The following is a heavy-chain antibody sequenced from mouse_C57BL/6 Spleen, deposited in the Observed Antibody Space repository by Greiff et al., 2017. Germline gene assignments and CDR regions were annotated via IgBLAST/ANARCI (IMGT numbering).Heavy chain of an antibody. CDR3: ARRECYDGLFDY. CDR1: GYTFTDYY. V-gene: IGHV1-76*01. J-gene: IGHJ2*01. Sequence: VQLQQSGAELVRPGASVKLSCKASGYTFTDYYINWVKQRPGQGLEWIARIYPGSGNTYYNEKFKGKATLTAEKSSSTAYMQLSSLTSEDSAVYFCARRECYDGLFDYWGQGTTLTVSS. D-gene: IGHD2-12*01. CDR2: IYPGSGNT.